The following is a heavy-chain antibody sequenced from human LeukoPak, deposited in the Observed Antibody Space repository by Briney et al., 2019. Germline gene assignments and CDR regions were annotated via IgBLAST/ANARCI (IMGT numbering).Heavy chain of an antibody. Sequence: GRSLRLSCAASGFTFSSYAMHWVRQAPGKGLEWVAVISYDGSNKYYADSVKGRFTISRDNSKNTLYLQMNSLRAEDTAVYYCASTITRYGSGSYLPGYWGQGTLVTVSS. D-gene: IGHD3-10*01. J-gene: IGHJ4*02. CDR3: ASTITRYGSGSYLPGY. V-gene: IGHV3-30-3*01. CDR2: ISYDGSNK. CDR1: GFTFSSYA.